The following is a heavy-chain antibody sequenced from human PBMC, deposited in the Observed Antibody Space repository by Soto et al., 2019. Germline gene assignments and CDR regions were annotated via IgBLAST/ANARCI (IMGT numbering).Heavy chain of an antibody. CDR2: ISGSGGST. CDR1: GFTFSSYA. D-gene: IGHD2-2*01. V-gene: IGHV3-23*01. CDR3: AKDLLGYCSSTSCYSYYYYMDV. Sequence: GGSLRLSCAASGFTFSSYAMSWVRQAPGKGLEWVSAISGSGGSTYYADSVKARFTISRDNSKNTLYLQMNSLRAEDTAVYYCAKDLLGYCSSTSCYSYYYYMDVWGKGTTVTVSS. J-gene: IGHJ6*03.